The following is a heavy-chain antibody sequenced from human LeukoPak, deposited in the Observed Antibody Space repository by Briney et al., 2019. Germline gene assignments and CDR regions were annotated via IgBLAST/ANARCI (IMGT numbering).Heavy chain of an antibody. D-gene: IGHD3-10*01. Sequence: SETLSLTCAVYGGSFSGYYWSWIRQPPGKGLEWIGEINHSGSTNYNPSLKSRVTISVDTSKNQFSLKLGSVTAADTAVYYCARGPYYYGSGPRGVGYYYGMDVWGQGTTVTVSS. V-gene: IGHV4-34*01. J-gene: IGHJ6*02. CDR3: ARGPYYYGSGPRGVGYYYGMDV. CDR1: GGSFSGYY. CDR2: INHSGST.